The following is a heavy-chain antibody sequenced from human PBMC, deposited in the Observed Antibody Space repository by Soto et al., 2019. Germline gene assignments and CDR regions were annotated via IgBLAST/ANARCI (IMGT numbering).Heavy chain of an antibody. CDR2: ISGYNGDT. Sequence: QGLLVQSGAEVKQPGASVKVSCKASGYSFTTYGISWVRQAPGQGLEWMGWISGYNGDTNNAQKFQDRVTMTIDRSTTTAYLEVRSLTSDDTAVYYCAKNGHPPYYYYGMDVRGQGTTVTVSS. CDR1: GYSFTTYG. CDR3: AKNGHPPYYYYGMDV. D-gene: IGHD2-8*01. J-gene: IGHJ6*02. V-gene: IGHV1-18*01.